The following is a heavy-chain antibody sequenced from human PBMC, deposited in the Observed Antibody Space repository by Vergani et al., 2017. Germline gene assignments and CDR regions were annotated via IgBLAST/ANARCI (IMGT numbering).Heavy chain of an antibody. D-gene: IGHD5-24*01. V-gene: IGHV1-69*08. CDR1: GGTFSSYT. J-gene: IGHJ4*02. Sequence: QVQLVQSGAEVKKPGSSVKVSCKASGGTFSSYTISWVRQAPGQGLEWMGRIIPILGIANYAQKFQVRVTITADKSTSTAYMELSSLRSEDTAVYYCARDPVRERWLQEPGFDYWGQGTLVTVSS. CDR3: ARDPVRERWLQEPGFDY. CDR2: IIPILGIA.